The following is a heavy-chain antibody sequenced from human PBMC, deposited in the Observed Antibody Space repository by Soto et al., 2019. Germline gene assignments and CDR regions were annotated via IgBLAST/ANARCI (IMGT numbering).Heavy chain of an antibody. CDR3: AGGPKLLWNYFDH. J-gene: IGHJ4*02. D-gene: IGHD3-10*01. CDR1: GYSISNGYY. V-gene: IGHV4-38-2*02. Sequence: XATLSLTCTVSGYSISNGYYWGCIRQPPGKGLEWIGSMYQSGSAYYNASLKSRVTISVDTSKNQFSLKLNSVTAADTAMYYCAGGPKLLWNYFDHWGQGSLVTVSS. CDR2: MYQSGSA.